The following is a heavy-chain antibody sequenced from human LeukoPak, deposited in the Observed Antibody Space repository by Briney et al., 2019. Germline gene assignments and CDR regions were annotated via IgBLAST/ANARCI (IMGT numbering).Heavy chain of an antibody. CDR2: ISAYNGNT. Sequence: ASVEVSCKASGYTFTSYGISWVRQAPGQGLEWMGWISAYNGNTNYAQKLQGRVTMTTDTSTSTAYMELRSLRSDDTAVYYCARGVVLRYFDWSPMQFDYWGQGTLVTVSS. D-gene: IGHD3-9*01. J-gene: IGHJ4*02. V-gene: IGHV1-18*01. CDR3: ARGVVLRYFDWSPMQFDY. CDR1: GYTFTSYG.